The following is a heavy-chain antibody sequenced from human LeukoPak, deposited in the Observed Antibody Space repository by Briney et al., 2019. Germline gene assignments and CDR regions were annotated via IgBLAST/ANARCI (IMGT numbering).Heavy chain of an antibody. D-gene: IGHD1-26*01. V-gene: IGHV3-33*08. Sequence: PGGSLRLSCAASGFTVDSNYLSWVRQAPGKGLEWVAVIWYDGSNKYYADSVKGRFTISRDNSKNTLYLQMNSLRAEDTAVYYCARDLAGATDYWGQGTLVTVSS. CDR2: IWYDGSNK. J-gene: IGHJ4*02. CDR3: ARDLAGATDY. CDR1: GFTVDSNY.